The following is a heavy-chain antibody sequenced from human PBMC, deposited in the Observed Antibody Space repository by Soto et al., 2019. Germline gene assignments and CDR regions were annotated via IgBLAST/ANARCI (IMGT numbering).Heavy chain of an antibody. CDR2: IDPKSGDT. D-gene: IGHD2-21*01. J-gene: IGHJ5*02. CDR1: GYTFTENQ. Sequence: WDSVKGSCKASGYTFTENQIHWLRRAPGQRLQWLGRIDPKSGDTTFAPTFQGRVTMTRDTSTNTAYLELTRLTSDDTAIYYCARRQILDYIRWCFDPRGLGTPGTVS. CDR3: ARRQILDYIRWCFDP. V-gene: IGHV1-2*02.